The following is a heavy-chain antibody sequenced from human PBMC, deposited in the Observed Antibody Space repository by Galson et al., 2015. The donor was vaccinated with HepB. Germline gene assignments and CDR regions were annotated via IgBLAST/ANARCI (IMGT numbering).Heavy chain of an antibody. V-gene: IGHV3-11*06. Sequence: SLRLSCAGSGFTVSDNYMSWVRQAPGKGLEWVAYISTRSTYIYYADSLKGRFTISRDDAKNSLYLQMNNLRVDDTAVYYCARVYDGDDAGEDYGMDVWGPGATVTVSS. CDR1: GFTVSDNY. CDR2: ISTRSTYI. CDR3: ARVYDGDDAGEDYGMDV. D-gene: IGHD4-17*01. J-gene: IGHJ6*02.